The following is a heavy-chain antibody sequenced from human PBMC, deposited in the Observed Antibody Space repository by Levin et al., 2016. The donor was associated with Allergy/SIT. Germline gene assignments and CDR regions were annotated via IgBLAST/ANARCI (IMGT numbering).Heavy chain of an antibody. D-gene: IGHD2-2*01. J-gene: IGHJ4*02. V-gene: IGHV4-59*01. CDR2: IYYSGST. Sequence: WIRQPPGKGLEWIGYIYYSGSTNYNPSLKSRVTISVDTSKNQFSLKLSSVTAADTAVYYCAREDQGFVDYWGQGTLVTVSS. CDR3: AREDQGFVDY.